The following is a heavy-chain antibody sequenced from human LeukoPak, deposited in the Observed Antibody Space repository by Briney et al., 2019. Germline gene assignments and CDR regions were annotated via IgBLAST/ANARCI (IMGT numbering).Heavy chain of an antibody. D-gene: IGHD1-26*01. CDR3: AREVGAISSWFDP. CDR1: RGILSSYA. J-gene: IGHJ5*02. CDR2: IIPILGIA. Sequence: SVPVTRQGSRGILSSYAISWLGQAPGQGLAWVGRIIPILGIANYAQKFQGRVTMTRNTSISTAYMELSRLRSDDTAVYYCAREVGAISSWFDPWGQGTLVTVSS. V-gene: IGHV1-69*04.